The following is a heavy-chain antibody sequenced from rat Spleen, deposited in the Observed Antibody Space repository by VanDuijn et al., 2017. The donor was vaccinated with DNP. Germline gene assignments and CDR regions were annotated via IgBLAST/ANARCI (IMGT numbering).Heavy chain of an antibody. CDR3: TRPFHYYSGGGGFAY. Sequence: EVQLVESGGGLVQPGRSLKLSCAASGFTFSDYYMAWVRQAPKKGLEWVAYISYEGSRTYYRDSVKGRFTISRDNAKNTLYLQMNSLRSEDMATYYCTRPFHYYSGGGGFAYWGQGTLVTVSS. CDR1: GFTFSDYY. J-gene: IGHJ3*01. D-gene: IGHD1-1*01. CDR2: ISYEGSRT. V-gene: IGHV5-22*01.